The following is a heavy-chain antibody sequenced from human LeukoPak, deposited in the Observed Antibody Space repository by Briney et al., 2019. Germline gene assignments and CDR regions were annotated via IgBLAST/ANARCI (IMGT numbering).Heavy chain of an antibody. CDR2: ISGSGSNT. CDR3: AKTRPLDSSSWSHGDY. J-gene: IGHJ4*02. CDR1: GFTFSSYA. D-gene: IGHD6-13*01. V-gene: IGHV3-23*01. Sequence: PGGSLRLSCAASGFTFSSYAMSWVRQAPGKGLEWVSAISGSGSNTYYADSVKGRFTISRDNSKNTLYLQMNSLRAEDTAVYYCAKTRPLDSSSWSHGDYWGQGTLVTVSS.